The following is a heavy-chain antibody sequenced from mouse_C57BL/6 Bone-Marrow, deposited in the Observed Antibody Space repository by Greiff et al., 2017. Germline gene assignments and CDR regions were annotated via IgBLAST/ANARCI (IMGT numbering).Heavy chain of an antibody. Sequence: VQLQQSGAELARPGASVKLSCKASGYTFTSYGISWVKQRPGQGLEWIGEIYPRSGNTYYNEKFKGKATLTADKSSSTAYMELRSLTSEDSAVYFGARPHYYGSSYVHFDVWGTGTTVTVSS. D-gene: IGHD1-1*01. CDR1: GYTFTSYG. CDR3: ARPHYYGSSYVHFDV. V-gene: IGHV1-81*01. CDR2: IYPRSGNT. J-gene: IGHJ1*03.